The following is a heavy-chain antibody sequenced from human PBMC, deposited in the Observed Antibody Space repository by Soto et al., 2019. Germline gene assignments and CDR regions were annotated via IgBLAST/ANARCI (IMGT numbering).Heavy chain of an antibody. J-gene: IGHJ4*02. CDR1: GGTFSSYA. CDR3: ARSEYDILTGSMFHYFDN. V-gene: IGHV1-69*13. D-gene: IGHD3-9*01. CDR2: IIPIFGTA. Sequence: SVKVSCKASGGTFSSYAISWVRQAPGQGLEWMGGIIPIFGTANYAQKFQGRVTITADESTSTAYMELSSLRSEDTAVYYCARSEYDILTGSMFHYFDNWGQGTLVTVPQ.